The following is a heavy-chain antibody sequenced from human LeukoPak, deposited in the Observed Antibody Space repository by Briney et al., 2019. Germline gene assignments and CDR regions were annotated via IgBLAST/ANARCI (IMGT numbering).Heavy chain of an antibody. CDR1: GDSVSSNSVA. Sequence: SQTLSLTCAISGDSVSSNSVAWNWIRQSPSRGLERLGRTYHKSKWYNDYAASVKSRITINPDTSKNQFSLQLNSVTPEDTAVYYCARGRQVVLFDYWGQGTLVTVSS. CDR3: ARGRQVVLFDY. J-gene: IGHJ4*02. V-gene: IGHV6-1*01. D-gene: IGHD2-15*01. CDR2: TYHKSKWYN.